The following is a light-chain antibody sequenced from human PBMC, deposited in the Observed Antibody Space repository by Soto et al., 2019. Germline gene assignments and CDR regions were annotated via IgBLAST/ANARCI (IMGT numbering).Light chain of an antibody. V-gene: IGLV2-14*01. CDR2: EVS. CDR1: SSDIGPYDY. J-gene: IGLJ1*01. CDR3: TTFAPGRIYV. Sequence: QSALTQPASVSGSPGQSITISCSGASSDIGPYDYVSWYQHHPGRAPKLLIYEVSNRPSGVSYRFSGSKSDNTASLTISGLQAEDEGDYYCTTFAPGRIYVFGRGTKLTVL.